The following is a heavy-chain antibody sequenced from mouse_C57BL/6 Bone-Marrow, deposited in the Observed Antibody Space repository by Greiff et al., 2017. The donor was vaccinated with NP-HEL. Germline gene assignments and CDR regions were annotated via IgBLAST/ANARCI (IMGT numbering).Heavy chain of an antibody. CDR1: GFTFNTYA. J-gene: IGHJ3*01. Sequence: EVNVVESGGGLVQPKGSLKLSCAASGFTFNTYAMHWVRQAPGKGLEWVARIRSKSSNYATYYADSVKDRFTISRDDSQSMLYLQMNNLKTEDTAMYYCVRDRRNWDLFAYWGQGTLVTVSA. CDR3: VRDRRNWDLFAY. D-gene: IGHD4-1*01. V-gene: IGHV10-3*01. CDR2: IRSKSSNYAT.